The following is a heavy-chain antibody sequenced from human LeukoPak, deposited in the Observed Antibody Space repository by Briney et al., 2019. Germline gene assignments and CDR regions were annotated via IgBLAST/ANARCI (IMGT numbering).Heavy chain of an antibody. Sequence: GGSLRLSCAASGFTFSSYEMNWVRQAPGKGLEWVSSISSSSSYIYYADSVKGRSTISRDNSKNSLYLQMNSLRAEDTAVYYCARGPMVRGPDYWGQGTLVTVSS. D-gene: IGHD3-10*01. CDR3: ARGPMVRGPDY. J-gene: IGHJ4*02. V-gene: IGHV3-21*01. CDR2: ISSSSSYI. CDR1: GFTFSSYE.